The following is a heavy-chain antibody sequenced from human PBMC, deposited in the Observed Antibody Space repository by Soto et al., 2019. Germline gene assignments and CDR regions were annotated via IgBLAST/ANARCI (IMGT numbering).Heavy chain of an antibody. CDR2: ISYDGNNK. CDR1: EFTFSSYG. J-gene: IGHJ6*02. D-gene: IGHD1-26*01. Sequence: QVQLVESGGGVVQPGKSLRLSCAASEFTFSSYGMHWVRQAPGKGLEWVALISYDGNNKYYGDSVKGRFTIFRDNSKNTLFLQMNSLRAEDTAVYFCAKDIEEVVYYYGMDVWGHGTTVTVSS. CDR3: AKDIEEVVYYYGMDV. V-gene: IGHV3-30*18.